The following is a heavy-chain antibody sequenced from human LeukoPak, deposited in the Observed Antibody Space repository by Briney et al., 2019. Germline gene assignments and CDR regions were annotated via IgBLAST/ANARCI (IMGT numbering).Heavy chain of an antibody. J-gene: IGHJ4*02. Sequence: GASLRLSCAASGFTFSSYAMSWVRQAPGKGLEWVAAISGSGGSTNYADSVKGRFTISRDNSKNTLYLQMNSLRAEDTAVYYCAKDGPQVEMATIMDYWGQGTLVTVSS. D-gene: IGHD5-24*01. CDR1: GFTFSSYA. V-gene: IGHV3-23*01. CDR2: ISGSGGST. CDR3: AKDGPQVEMATIMDY.